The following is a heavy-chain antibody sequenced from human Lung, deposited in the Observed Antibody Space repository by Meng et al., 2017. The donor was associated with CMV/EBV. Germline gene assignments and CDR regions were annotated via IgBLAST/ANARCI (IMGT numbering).Heavy chain of an antibody. V-gene: IGHV5-51*01. CDR3: TRHFNWFDS. CDR1: DNRLTTRY. CDR2: IFAGDSDA. J-gene: IGHJ5*01. Sequence: KISCKAFDNRLTTRYIGWVRQRPGRGLECVGIIFAGDSDAQYSPSFQGHVTMSVDRSITTAYLHWTSLKASDTATYYCTRHFNWFDSWGQGTLVTVSS.